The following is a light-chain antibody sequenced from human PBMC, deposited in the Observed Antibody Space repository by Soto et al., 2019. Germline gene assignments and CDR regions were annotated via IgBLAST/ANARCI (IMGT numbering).Light chain of an antibody. CDR3: GSYTSSSTWI. V-gene: IGLV2-14*01. CDR2: DVS. Sequence: QSALTQSASVSGSPGQSITISCTGTSNDVCGYNYVSWYQQHPGKVPKLMIYDVSNRPSGVSNRFSGSKSGNTASLTISGLQAEDEADYYCGSYTSSSTWIFGTGTKVTVL. J-gene: IGLJ1*01. CDR1: SNDVCGYNY.